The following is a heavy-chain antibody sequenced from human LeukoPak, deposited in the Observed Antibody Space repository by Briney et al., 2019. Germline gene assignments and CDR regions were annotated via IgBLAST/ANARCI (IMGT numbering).Heavy chain of an antibody. D-gene: IGHD5-24*01. J-gene: IGHJ4*02. CDR1: GGSISSSSYY. Sequence: SETLSLTCTVSGGSISSSSYYWGWIRQPPGKGLEWIGSIYYSGSTYYNPPLKSRVTISVDTSKNQFSLKLSSVTAADTAVYYCARQEMATITGIDYWGQGTLVTVSS. V-gene: IGHV4-39*01. CDR2: IYYSGST. CDR3: ARQEMATITGIDY.